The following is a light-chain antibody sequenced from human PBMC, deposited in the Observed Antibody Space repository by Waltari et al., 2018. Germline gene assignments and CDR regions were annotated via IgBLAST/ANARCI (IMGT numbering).Light chain of an antibody. V-gene: IGLV1-40*01. Sequence: QSVLTQPPSVSGAQGQRVTISSTCTSSTLGAVYDLHWYQQLPGTAPKRLIYGNSHRPSGVPDRFSASKSGPSASLDIAGLQAEDEADYYCQSYDSSLSLIFGGGTRLTVL. CDR3: QSYDSSLSLI. CDR1: SSTLGAVYD. CDR2: GNS. J-gene: IGLJ2*01.